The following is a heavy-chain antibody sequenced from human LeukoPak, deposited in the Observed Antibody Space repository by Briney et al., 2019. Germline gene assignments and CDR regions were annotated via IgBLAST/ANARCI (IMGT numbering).Heavy chain of an antibody. CDR2: INQSGGT. CDR3: ATIQRDHAFDI. D-gene: IGHD6-25*01. J-gene: IGHJ3*02. Sequence: SETLSLTCAVYGGSFSGYYWSWIRQPPGKRLEWIGEINQSGGTNYNPSPRSRVSISVDTSKNQFSLKLSSMTAADTAVYFCATIQRDHAFDIWGQGTMVTVSS. V-gene: IGHV4-34*01. CDR1: GGSFSGYY.